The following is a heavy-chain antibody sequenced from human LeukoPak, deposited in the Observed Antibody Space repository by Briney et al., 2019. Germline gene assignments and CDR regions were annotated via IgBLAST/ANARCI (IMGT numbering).Heavy chain of an antibody. D-gene: IGHD3-3*01. CDR3: ASGGGVVT. CDR2: ISYDGTNK. J-gene: IGHJ3*01. V-gene: IGHV3-30-3*01. Sequence: PTGGSLRLSCVASGFSFSDHYMDWVRQAPGKGLEWVAVISYDGTNKYYADSVKGRFTISRDNSKNTLYLQMNSLRVEDTAVYYCASGGGVVTWGQGTMVTVSS. CDR1: GFSFSDHY.